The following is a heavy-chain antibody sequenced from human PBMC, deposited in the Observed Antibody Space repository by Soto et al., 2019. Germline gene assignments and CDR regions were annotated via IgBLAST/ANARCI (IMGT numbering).Heavy chain of an antibody. Sequence: ASVKVSCKASGYTFTSYAMHWARQAPGQRFEWMGWINAGNGNTKYSQKFQGRVTITRDTSASTAYMELSSLRSEDTAVYYCARVYRGRDSSWYWGMDVWGQGTTVTVSS. V-gene: IGHV1-3*01. CDR1: GYTFTSYA. CDR2: INAGNGNT. CDR3: ARVYRGRDSSWYWGMDV. J-gene: IGHJ6*02. D-gene: IGHD6-13*01.